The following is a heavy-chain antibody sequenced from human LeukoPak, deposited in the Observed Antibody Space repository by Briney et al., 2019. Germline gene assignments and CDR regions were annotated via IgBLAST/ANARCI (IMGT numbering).Heavy chain of an antibody. J-gene: IGHJ5*02. CDR1: GYIFTGYH. Sequence: ASVKVSCKPFGYIFTGYHMHWVGQAPGQGLEWMGWINPNSGGTNYAQKFPLRVTLTSDTSISPATLDLSKLRADDTAVWYCARERVDHVVVPAAEFDPWGQGTLVTVPS. D-gene: IGHD2-2*01. CDR2: INPNSGGT. CDR3: ARERVDHVVVPAAEFDP. V-gene: IGHV1-2*02.